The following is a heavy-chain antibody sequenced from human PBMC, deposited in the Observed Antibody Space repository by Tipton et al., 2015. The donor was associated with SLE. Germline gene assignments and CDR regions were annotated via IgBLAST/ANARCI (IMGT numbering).Heavy chain of an antibody. CDR2: INHSRGT. V-gene: IGHV4-34*01. D-gene: IGHD3-3*01. J-gene: IGHJ4*02. CDR1: GGSFSDYY. CDR3: ATADDSWGRYLACDS. Sequence: LRLSCAVYGGSFSDYYWSWIRQPPGKGLEWIGKINHSRGTNYNPSLKSRVTISVDTSKNQFSLKLSSVTASDTAVYYCATADDSWGRYLACDSWGQGTLVTVSS.